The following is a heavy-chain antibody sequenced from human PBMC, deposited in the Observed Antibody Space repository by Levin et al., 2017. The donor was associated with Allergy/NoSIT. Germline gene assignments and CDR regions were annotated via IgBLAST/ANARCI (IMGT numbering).Heavy chain of an antibody. CDR3: TRVNYFDSRGSSLDACDI. Sequence: GGSLRLSCAASGFTFRDHYMDWVRQAPGKGLEWVGRIRNKAKTYTTSYAASVRGRFTISRDDSKNSVYLQMNSLTAEDTAVYHCTRVNYFDSRGSSLDACDIWGQGTMVSVSS. CDR2: IRNKAKTYTT. J-gene: IGHJ3*02. CDR1: GFTFRDHY. D-gene: IGHD3-22*01. V-gene: IGHV3-72*01.